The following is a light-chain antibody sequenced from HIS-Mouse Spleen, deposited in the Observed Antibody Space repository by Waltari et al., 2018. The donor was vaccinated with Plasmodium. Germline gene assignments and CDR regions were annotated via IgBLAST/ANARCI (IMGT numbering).Light chain of an antibody. J-gene: IGKJ1*01. Sequence: ESVLTQSPATLSLSPGEIATLPCRASQSVSSYLAWNQQKPGQAPRLLIYDASTRATGIPARFSGSGSGTDFTLTISSLEPEDFAVYYCQQRSNWPRTFGQGTKVEIK. V-gene: IGKV3-11*01. CDR1: QSVSSY. CDR3: QQRSNWPRT. CDR2: DAS.